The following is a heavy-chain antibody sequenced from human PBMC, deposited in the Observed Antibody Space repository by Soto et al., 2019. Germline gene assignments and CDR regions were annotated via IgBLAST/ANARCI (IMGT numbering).Heavy chain of an antibody. Sequence: QVQLVQSGAEVKKPGASVKVSCKASGYTFTSYGISWVRQAPGQGLEWMGWISAYNGNTNYAQKLQGRVTMTTDTSTSTAYMELRSLRSDDTAVYYCAGATTLVTYYYCGMDVWGQGTTVTVSS. CDR1: GYTFTSYG. D-gene: IGHD2-21*02. V-gene: IGHV1-18*01. CDR3: AGATTLVTYYYCGMDV. J-gene: IGHJ6*02. CDR2: ISAYNGNT.